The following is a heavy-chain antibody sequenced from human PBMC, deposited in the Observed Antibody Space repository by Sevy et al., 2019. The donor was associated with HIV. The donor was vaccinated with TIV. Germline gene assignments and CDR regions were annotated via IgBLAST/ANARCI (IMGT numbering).Heavy chain of an antibody. CDR2: IYYNGIA. V-gene: IGHV4-30-4*01. J-gene: IGHJ4*02. D-gene: IGHD3-22*01. CDR1: GGSISGSDYY. Sequence: SESLSLTCTVSGGSISGSDYYWTWIRQPPGQGLEWIGYIYYNGIAYYNASLKSRATISVDTSKNQFSLKLSSVNAADTAVYYCARVDDDDSRSFYVSYDYWGQGTRVTVSS. CDR3: ARVDDDDSRSFYVSYDY.